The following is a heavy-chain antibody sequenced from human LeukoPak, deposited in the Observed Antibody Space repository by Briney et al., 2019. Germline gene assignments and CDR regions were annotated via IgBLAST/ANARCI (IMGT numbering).Heavy chain of an antibody. J-gene: IGHJ4*02. CDR1: GGTFSSDA. CDR3: AKSGGYSYGFGADYFDY. Sequence: SVKVSCKASGGTFSSDAISWVRQAPGQGHDWMGGSIPIFGTANYAQKSQSRVTITTDESTSTAYIELRSLRSEDTAAYYCAKSGGYSYGFGADYFDYWGQRTLVTVSS. V-gene: IGHV1-69*05. CDR2: SIPIFGTA. D-gene: IGHD5-18*01.